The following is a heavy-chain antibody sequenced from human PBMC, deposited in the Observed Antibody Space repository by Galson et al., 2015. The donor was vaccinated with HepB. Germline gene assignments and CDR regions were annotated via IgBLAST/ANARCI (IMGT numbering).Heavy chain of an antibody. CDR3: ARRGEVAAPAY. CDR1: GYSFTSYW. V-gene: IGHV5-51*03. J-gene: IGHJ4*02. D-gene: IGHD1-26*01. Sequence: QSGAEVKKPGETLKISCTASGYSFTSYWIGWVRQMPGKGLEWWGIIYPGDSDTTYSPSFQCQVTISADKSISTAFLQWSSLKASGPAMYYCARRGEVAAPAYWGQGTLVTVSS. CDR2: IYPGDSDT.